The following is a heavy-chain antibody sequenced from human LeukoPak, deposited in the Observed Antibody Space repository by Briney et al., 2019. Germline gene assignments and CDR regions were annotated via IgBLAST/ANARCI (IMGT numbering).Heavy chain of an antibody. CDR3: AREWNPDYGEPH. CDR2: INHSGST. Sequence: SETLSLTCAVYGGSFRGYYWSWIRQPPGKGLEWIGEINHSGSTNYNPSLKSRVTISVDTSKNQFSLKLSSVTAADTAVYYCAREWNPDYGEPHWGQGTLVTVSS. J-gene: IGHJ4*02. D-gene: IGHD4-17*01. V-gene: IGHV4-34*01. CDR1: GGSFRGYY.